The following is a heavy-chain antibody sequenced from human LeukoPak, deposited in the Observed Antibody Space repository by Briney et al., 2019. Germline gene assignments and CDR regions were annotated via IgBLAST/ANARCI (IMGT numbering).Heavy chain of an antibody. D-gene: IGHD1-26*01. Sequence: GGTLRLSCAASGFTFSSYGMSWVRQAPGKGLEWVSAISGSGGSTYYADSVKGRFTISRDNSKNTLYLQMNSLRAEDTAVYYCAKSGWELLAFDYWGQGTLVTVSS. CDR2: ISGSGGST. CDR3: AKSGWELLAFDY. V-gene: IGHV3-23*01. CDR1: GFTFSSYG. J-gene: IGHJ4*02.